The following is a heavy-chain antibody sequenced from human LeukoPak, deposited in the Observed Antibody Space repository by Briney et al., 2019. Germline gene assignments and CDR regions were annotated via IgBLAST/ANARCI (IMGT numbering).Heavy chain of an antibody. J-gene: IGHJ1*01. CDR2: VLFSGAT. D-gene: IGHD6-19*01. CDR1: GVSISSDNY. Sequence: SETLSLTCIVSGVSISSDNYWGWIRQSPGKGLELIGSVLFSGATHYNPSLKSRVAITLDTSKNQFSLKLNSVTAADTAIYYCAKHRMWLVGLESWGQGTLVTVSS. V-gene: IGHV4-39*01. CDR3: AKHRMWLVGLES.